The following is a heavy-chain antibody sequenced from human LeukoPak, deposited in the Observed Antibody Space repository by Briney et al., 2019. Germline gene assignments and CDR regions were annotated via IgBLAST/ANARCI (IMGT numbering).Heavy chain of an antibody. J-gene: IGHJ5*02. CDR3: AKAAMPGPLNWFDP. CDR2: IYYSGST. V-gene: IGHV4-30-4*08. Sequence: SETLSLTCTVSGGSISSGDYYWSWIRQPPGKGLEWIGYIYYSGSTYYNPSLKSRVTISVDTSKNQFSLKLSSVTAADTAVYYCAKAAMPGPLNWFDPWGQGTLVTVSS. CDR1: GGSISSGDYY. D-gene: IGHD2-2*01.